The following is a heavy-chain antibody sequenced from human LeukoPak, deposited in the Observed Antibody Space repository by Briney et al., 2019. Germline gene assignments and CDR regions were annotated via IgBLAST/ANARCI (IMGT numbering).Heavy chain of an antibody. V-gene: IGHV4-59*01. Sequence: PSETLSLTCAVYGGSFSGYYWSWIRQPPGKGLEWIGYIYYSGSTNYNPSLKSRVTISVDTSKNQFSLKLSSVTAAGTAVYYCARDMGSSDDAFDIWGQGTMVTVSS. CDR3: ARDMGSSDDAFDI. CDR2: IYYSGST. D-gene: IGHD6-6*01. CDR1: GGSFSGYY. J-gene: IGHJ3*02.